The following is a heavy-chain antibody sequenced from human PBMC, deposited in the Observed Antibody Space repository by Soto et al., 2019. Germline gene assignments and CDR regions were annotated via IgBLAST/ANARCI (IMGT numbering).Heavy chain of an antibody. CDR1: GYSFTSYW. D-gene: IGHD5-12*01. J-gene: IGHJ4*02. V-gene: IGHV5-51*01. CDR2: IYPGDSDT. CDR3: ARRTRNSGYDYDFDY. Sequence: GESLKISCKGSGYSFTSYWIGWVRQMPGKGLEWMGIIYPGDSDTRYSPSFQGQVTISADKSISTAYLQWSSLKASDTAMYYCARRTRNSGYDYDFDYWGQGTLVTVSS.